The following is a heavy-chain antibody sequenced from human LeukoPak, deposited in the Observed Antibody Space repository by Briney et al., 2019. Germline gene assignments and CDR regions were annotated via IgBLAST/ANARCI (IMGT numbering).Heavy chain of an antibody. CDR1: GFTFSSYA. V-gene: IGHV3-30-3*01. Sequence: LTGGSLRLSCAASGFTFSSYAMHWVRQAPGKGLEWVAVISYDGSNKYYADSVKGRFTISRDNSKNTLYLQMNSLRAEDTAVYYCARDGYSGYDSFDYWGQGTLVTVSS. D-gene: IGHD5-12*01. J-gene: IGHJ4*02. CDR3: ARDGYSGYDSFDY. CDR2: ISYDGSNK.